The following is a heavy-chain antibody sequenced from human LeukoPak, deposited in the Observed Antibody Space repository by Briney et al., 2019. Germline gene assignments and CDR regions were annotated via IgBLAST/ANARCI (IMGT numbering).Heavy chain of an antibody. D-gene: IGHD1-26*01. Sequence: GGFLRLSCAASGFTVSSNYMSWVRQAPGKGLEWVSVIYSGGSTYYADSVKGRFTISRDNSKNTLYLQMNSLRAEDTAVYYCARDGDSGSYYEFDPWGQGTLVTVSS. CDR3: ARDGDSGSYYEFDP. CDR1: GFTVSSNY. J-gene: IGHJ5*02. CDR2: IYSGGST. V-gene: IGHV3-66*02.